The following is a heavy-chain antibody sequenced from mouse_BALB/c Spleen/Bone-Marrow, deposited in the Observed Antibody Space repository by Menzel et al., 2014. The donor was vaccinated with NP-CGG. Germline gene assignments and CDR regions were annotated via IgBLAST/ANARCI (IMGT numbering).Heavy chain of an antibody. D-gene: IGHD2-10*02. J-gene: IGHJ2*01. CDR3: NEGYGNYGY. CDR1: GFNIKDYY. V-gene: IGHV14-4*02. CDR2: IDPENGDT. Sequence: QLQQSGAELVRSGASVKLSCTASGFNIKDYYMHWVKQRPEQGLEWIGWIDPENGDTEYAPKFQGKATMTADTSSNTAYLQLSSLTSEDTAVYYCNEGYGNYGYWGQGTTLTVSS.